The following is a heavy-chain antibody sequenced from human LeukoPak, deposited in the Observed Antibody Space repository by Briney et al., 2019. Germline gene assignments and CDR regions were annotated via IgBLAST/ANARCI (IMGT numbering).Heavy chain of an antibody. CDR1: GGSFSGYY. D-gene: IGHD6-13*01. Sequence: SETLSLTCAVYGGSFSGYYWSWIRQPPGKGLEWIGEINHSGSTNYNPSLKSRVTISVDTSKNQFSLKLSSVTAADTAVYYCARHRENEIAAAGLGVDYWGQGTLVTVSS. CDR3: ARHRENEIAAAGLGVDY. J-gene: IGHJ4*02. V-gene: IGHV4-34*01. CDR2: INHSGST.